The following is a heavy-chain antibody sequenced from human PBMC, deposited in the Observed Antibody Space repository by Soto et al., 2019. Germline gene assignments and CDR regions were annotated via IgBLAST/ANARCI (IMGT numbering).Heavy chain of an antibody. J-gene: IGHJ6*02. D-gene: IGHD6-25*01. CDR1: GGSVSSVGHY. CDR3: ARESGGYDSSTRYGLDV. V-gene: IGHV4-31*03. CDR2: IYYSGST. Sequence: SETLSLTCSVSGGSVSSVGHYWTWIRQQPGKGLEWIGYIYYSGSTDYNPSLKSRVTISVDRSKNQFSLNLSSVTAADTAIYYCARESGGYDSSTRYGLDVWGQGTTVTVSS.